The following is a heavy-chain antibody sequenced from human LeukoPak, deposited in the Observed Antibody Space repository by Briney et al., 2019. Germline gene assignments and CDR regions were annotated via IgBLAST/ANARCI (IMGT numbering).Heavy chain of an antibody. V-gene: IGHV1-2*06. D-gene: IGHD1-26*01. J-gene: IGHJ4*02. CDR1: GYTFTGYY. CDR3: ARAGGGSYYLGVNFDY. Sequence: ASVKVSCKASGYTFTGYYMHWVRQAPGQGLEWMGRINPNSGGTNYAQKFQGRVTMTRDTSISTAYMELSRLRSDDTAMYYCARAGGGSYYLGVNFDYWGQGTLVTVSS. CDR2: INPNSGGT.